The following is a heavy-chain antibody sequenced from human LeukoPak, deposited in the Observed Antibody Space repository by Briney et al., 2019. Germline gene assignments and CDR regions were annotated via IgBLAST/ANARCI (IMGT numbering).Heavy chain of an antibody. V-gene: IGHV3-21*01. Sequence: GGSLRLSCAASGFTFSSYSMNWVRQAPGKGLEWVSSISSSSSYIYYADSVKGRFTISRDNAKNSLYLQMNSLRAEDTAVYYWANPRDSGSSPPWFDPWGQGTLVTVS. CDR3: ANPRDSGSSPPWFDP. D-gene: IGHD1-26*01. CDR2: ISSSSSYI. J-gene: IGHJ5*02. CDR1: GFTFSSYS.